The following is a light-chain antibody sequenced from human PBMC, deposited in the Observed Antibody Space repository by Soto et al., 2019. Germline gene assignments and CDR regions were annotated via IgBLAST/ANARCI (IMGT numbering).Light chain of an antibody. CDR2: DAS. CDR1: QSVSSY. Sequence: EIVFTQSPATLSGSPVERATLSCRASQSVSSYLAWYQQKPGQAPRLLIYDASTRATGIPARFSGSGSGTEFTLTISSLQSEDFAVYYCQQYNSWPETFGQGTKVDIK. V-gene: IGKV3-15*01. CDR3: QQYNSWPET. J-gene: IGKJ1*01.